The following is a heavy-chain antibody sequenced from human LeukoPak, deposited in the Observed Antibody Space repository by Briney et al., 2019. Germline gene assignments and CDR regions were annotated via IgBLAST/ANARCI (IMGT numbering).Heavy chain of an antibody. J-gene: IGHJ4*02. CDR1: GYTLTSYY. V-gene: IGHV1-46*01. CDR3: ARPSGYCGGITCWDDY. Sequence: ASVKVSCKAAGYTLTSYYMHWVRQAPGQGLEWMGIINPSGGNRTYAQKFQGRVTMTRDTSTSTVQKELSSLRTEDTAVDDCARPSGYCGGITCWDDYWGQGTLLTVSS. CDR2: INPSGGNR. D-gene: IGHD2-21*01.